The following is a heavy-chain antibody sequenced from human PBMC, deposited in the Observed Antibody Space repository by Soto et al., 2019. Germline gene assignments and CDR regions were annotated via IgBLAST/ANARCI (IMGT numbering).Heavy chain of an antibody. J-gene: IGHJ6*02. D-gene: IGHD3-3*01. CDR1: GFTFTSYA. CDR2: ISNDGSNY. CDR3: ARGTTLAIFDYGMDV. Sequence: QVQLVESGGGVVQPGRSLRLSCAASGFTFTSYAMHWVRQAPGKGLEWVAVISNDGSNYDYADSVRGRFTISRDNTKNTPFLQMSSLRGEDSGVYYCARGTTLAIFDYGMDVWGQGTTVTVSS. V-gene: IGHV3-30-3*01.